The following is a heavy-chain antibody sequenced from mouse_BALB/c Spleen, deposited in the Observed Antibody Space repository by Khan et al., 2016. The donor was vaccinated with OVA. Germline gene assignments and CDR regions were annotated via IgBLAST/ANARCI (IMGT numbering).Heavy chain of an antibody. J-gene: IGHJ1*01. V-gene: IGHV3-2*02. Sequence: EVQLQESGPGLVKPSQSLSLTCTVTGYSITSDYAWNWIRQFPGNKLEWMGYISYSGSTGYNPSLKSRISITRDTSKNQFFLQLKSVTTEDTATYYCARRAYYGNWYFDVWGAGTTVTVSS. D-gene: IGHD2-1*01. CDR3: ARRAYYGNWYFDV. CDR1: GYSITSDYA. CDR2: ISYSGST.